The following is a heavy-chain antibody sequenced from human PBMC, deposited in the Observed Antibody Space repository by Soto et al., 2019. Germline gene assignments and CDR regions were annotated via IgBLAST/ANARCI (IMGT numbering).Heavy chain of an antibody. V-gene: IGHV3-30*18. Sequence: GGSLRLSCAASGFTFSSYGMHWVRQAPGKGLEWVAVISYDGSNKYYADSVKGRFTISRDNSKNTLYLQMNSLRAEDTAVYYCAKVPGYYDSSGYYRYDAFHIWGQGTMLTV. CDR1: GFTFSSYG. CDR2: ISYDGSNK. D-gene: IGHD3-22*01. CDR3: AKVPGYYDSSGYYRYDAFHI. J-gene: IGHJ3*02.